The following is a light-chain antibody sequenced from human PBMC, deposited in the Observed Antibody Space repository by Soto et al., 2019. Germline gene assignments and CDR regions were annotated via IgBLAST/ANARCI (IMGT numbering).Light chain of an antibody. V-gene: IGKV1-33*01. CDR3: QQFHNIPLT. CDR2: DVS. J-gene: IGKJ4*01. Sequence: DIQMTQSPSSLSASVGDRVAITCQANQDISNHLNWYQQKPGKAPKLLIYDVSNLETGVPSRFSGSGFGTVFTLTISSLQPDDIATYYCQQFHNIPLTFGGGTKVGIK. CDR1: QDISNH.